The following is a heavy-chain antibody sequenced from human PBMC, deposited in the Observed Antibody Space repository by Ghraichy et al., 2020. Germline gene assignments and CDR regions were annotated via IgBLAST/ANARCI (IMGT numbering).Heavy chain of an antibody. CDR2: FYSGGST. CDR3: ARGIATTGTFFDY. J-gene: IGHJ4*02. CDR1: GFIVSRSY. D-gene: IGHD6-13*01. V-gene: IGHV3-53*01. Sequence: GGSLRLSYVASGFIVSRSYMIWVLQAPGKGLEWVSVFYSGGSTYYADSVKGRFTISRDNSKNTVYLQMNSLRAEDTAVYYCARGIATTGTFFDYWGQGTLVTVSS.